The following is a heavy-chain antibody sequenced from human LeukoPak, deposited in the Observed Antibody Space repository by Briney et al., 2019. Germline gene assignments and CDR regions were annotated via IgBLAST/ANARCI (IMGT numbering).Heavy chain of an antibody. Sequence: SETLSLTCTVSGGSISSYYWSWIRQPAGKGLEWIGRIYTSGSTNYNPSLKSRVTMSVDTSKNQFSLKLSSVIAADTAVYYCARDRLGYCSSTSCRDAFDIWGQGTMVTVSS. V-gene: IGHV4-4*07. CDR3: ARDRLGYCSSTSCRDAFDI. J-gene: IGHJ3*02. D-gene: IGHD2-2*01. CDR2: IYTSGST. CDR1: GGSISSYY.